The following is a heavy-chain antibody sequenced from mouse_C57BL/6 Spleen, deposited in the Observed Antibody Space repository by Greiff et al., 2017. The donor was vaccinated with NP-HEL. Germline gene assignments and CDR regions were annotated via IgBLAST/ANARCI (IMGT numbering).Heavy chain of an antibody. CDR1: GFSLSTSGMG. CDR2: IYWDDDK. D-gene: IGHD2-4*01. CDR3: ARRGFFYDYDGYWYFDV. J-gene: IGHJ1*03. V-gene: IGHV8-12*01. Sequence: QVTLKVCGPGILQSSQTLSLTCSFSGFSLSTSGMGVSWIRQPSGKGLEWLAHIYWDDDKRYNPSLKSRLTISKDTSRNQVFLKITSVDTADTATYYCARRGFFYDYDGYWYFDVWGTGTTVTVSS.